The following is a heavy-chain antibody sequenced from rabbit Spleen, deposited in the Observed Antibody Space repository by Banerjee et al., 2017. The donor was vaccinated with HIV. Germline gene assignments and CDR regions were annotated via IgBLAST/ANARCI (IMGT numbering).Heavy chain of an antibody. D-gene: IGHD7-1*01. CDR3: ARGDVGNPGYGAAQL. CDR2: IYGGSSGTT. J-gene: IGHJ4*01. V-gene: IGHV1S40*01. CDR1: GFTISSNYY. Sequence: QSLEESGGDLVKPGASLTLTCTASGFTISSNYYMCWVRQAPGKGLEWIACIYGGSSGTTYYASWAKGRFTISKTSSTTVTLRMTSLTAADTATYFCARGDVGNPGYGAAQLWGQGTLVTVS.